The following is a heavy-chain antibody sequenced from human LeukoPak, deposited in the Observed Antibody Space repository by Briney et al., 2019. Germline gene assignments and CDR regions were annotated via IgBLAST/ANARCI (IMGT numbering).Heavy chain of an antibody. D-gene: IGHD3-22*01. J-gene: IGHJ5*02. V-gene: IGHV1-2*02. Sequence: ASVKVSCKASGYTFNAYYIHWVRQAPGQGLEWMGWLIPNGGTKNAQRFQGRTTRAREPSISTAYIALSRLRFDDTAVYYCARSPPHYYDGSGYYYPNWFDPWGEGTLVTVSS. CDR1: GYTFNAYY. CDR2: LIPNGGT. CDR3: ARSPPHYYDGSGYYYPNWFDP.